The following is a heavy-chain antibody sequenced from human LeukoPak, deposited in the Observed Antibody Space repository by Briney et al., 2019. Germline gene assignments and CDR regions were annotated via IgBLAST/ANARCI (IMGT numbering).Heavy chain of an antibody. V-gene: IGHV1-18*01. D-gene: IGHD2-2*01. CDR1: GYTFTSYG. CDR3: ARVSCSSTSCYFPSYYYYGMDV. CDR2: IGAYNGNT. Sequence: ASVKVSCKASGYTFTSYGISWVRQAPGQGLEWMGWIGAYNGNTNYAQKLQGRVTMTTDTSTSTAYMELRSLRSDDTAVYYCARVSCSSTSCYFPSYYYYGMDVWGQGTTVTVSS. J-gene: IGHJ6*02.